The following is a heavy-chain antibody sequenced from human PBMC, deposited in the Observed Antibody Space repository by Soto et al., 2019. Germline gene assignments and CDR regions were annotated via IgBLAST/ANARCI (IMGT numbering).Heavy chain of an antibody. V-gene: IGHV1-8*01. J-gene: IGHJ5*02. CDR1: GYTFTNYD. Sequence: ASVKVSCTASGYTFTNYDISWVRQATGQGLEWMGWMNPNSANTGYAQKFQGRVSMTRDTSTNTAYMELSSLRSEDTAIYYCARMATSGTLNWFDPWGQGTLVTVYS. D-gene: IGHD1-26*01. CDR3: ARMATSGTLNWFDP. CDR2: MNPNSANT.